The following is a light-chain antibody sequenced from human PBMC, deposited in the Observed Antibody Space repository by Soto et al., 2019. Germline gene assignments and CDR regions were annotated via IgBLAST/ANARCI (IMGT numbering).Light chain of an antibody. CDR3: RQRSNGPLFT. Sequence: EIVLTQSPATLSLSPGERATLSCRASQSVSSYLAWYQQKPGQAPRLLIYDASNRATGIPARFSGSGSGTAFPPPIRSLEPEDFAVYSCRQRSNGPLFTSGPGTKVDI. J-gene: IGKJ3*01. CDR1: QSVSSY. CDR2: DAS. V-gene: IGKV3-11*01.